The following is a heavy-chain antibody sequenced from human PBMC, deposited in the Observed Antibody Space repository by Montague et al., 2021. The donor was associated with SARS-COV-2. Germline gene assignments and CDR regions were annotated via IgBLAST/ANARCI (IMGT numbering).Heavy chain of an antibody. CDR1: GFTFSSSA. CDR2: ITDSGHST. Sequence: SLRLSCAASGFTFSSSAMSWIRQAPGKGLEWVSGITDSGHSTYYADSVKGRFTISRDNSGDTLYLHLHSLRVEDTAIYYCATTNGIGYPNWFGPWGQGTLVTGSS. J-gene: IGHJ5*02. V-gene: IGHV3-23*01. CDR3: ATTNGIGYPNWFGP. D-gene: IGHD2-8*01.